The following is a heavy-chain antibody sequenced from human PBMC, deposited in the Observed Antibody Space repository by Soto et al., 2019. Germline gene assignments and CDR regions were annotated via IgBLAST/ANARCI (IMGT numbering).Heavy chain of an antibody. V-gene: IGHV4-34*01. D-gene: IGHD2-8*01. Sequence: SETLSLTCAVYGGSLSGYYWSWIRQPPGKGLEWIGEINHSGSTNYNPSLKSRVTISVDTSKNQFSLKLSSVTAADTAVYYCARSPPRLMVYAAASGMDAWGQGTTVTVSS. CDR1: GGSLSGYY. CDR2: INHSGST. J-gene: IGHJ6*02. CDR3: ARSPPRLMVYAAASGMDA.